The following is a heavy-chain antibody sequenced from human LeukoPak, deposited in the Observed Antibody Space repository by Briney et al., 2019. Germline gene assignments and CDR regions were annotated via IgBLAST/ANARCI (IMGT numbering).Heavy chain of an antibody. CDR3: ARGVWDYGGNSVHYYYYYMDV. CDR2: IYYSGST. J-gene: IGHJ6*03. CDR1: AGSIGSSCYS. D-gene: IGHD4-23*01. V-gene: IGHV4-39*01. Sequence: SETLSLTCTVSAGSIGSSCYSWGWIRQPPGKGLEWIGSIYYSGSTYSNPSLKSRVTISVDTSKNQFSLKLSSVTAADTAVYYCARGVWDYGGNSVHYYYYYMDVWGKGTTVTVSS.